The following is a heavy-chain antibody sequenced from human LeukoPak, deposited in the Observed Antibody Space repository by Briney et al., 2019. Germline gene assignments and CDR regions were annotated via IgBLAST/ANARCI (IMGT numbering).Heavy chain of an antibody. Sequence: PGGSLRLSCAASGFTFSSYGMQWVRQAPGKGLEWVAVISYDGSNKYYADSVKGRFTISRDNSKNTLYLQMNSLRAEDTAVYYCARDLPKNGYPYYYYYGMDVWGKGTTVTVSS. CDR1: GFTFSSYG. CDR3: ARDLPKNGYPYYYYYGMDV. CDR2: ISYDGSNK. D-gene: IGHD5-18*01. V-gene: IGHV3-30*03. J-gene: IGHJ6*04.